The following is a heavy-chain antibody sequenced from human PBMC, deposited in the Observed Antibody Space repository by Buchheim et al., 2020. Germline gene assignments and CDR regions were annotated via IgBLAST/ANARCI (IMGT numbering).Heavy chain of an antibody. J-gene: IGHJ6*02. CDR3: ARSYSSSWSYYYYGMDV. D-gene: IGHD6-13*01. V-gene: IGHV3-33*01. CDR1: GFTFSSYG. CDR2: IWYDGSNK. Sequence: QVQLVESGGGVVQPGRSLRLSCAASGFTFSSYGMHWVRQAPGKGLEWVAVIWYDGSNKYYADSVKGRFTISRDNSKNKLYLQMNSLRAEDTAVYYCARSYSSSWSYYYYGMDVWGQGTT.